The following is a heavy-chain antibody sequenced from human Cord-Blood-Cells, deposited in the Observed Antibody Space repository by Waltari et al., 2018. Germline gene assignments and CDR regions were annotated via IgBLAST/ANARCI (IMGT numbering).Heavy chain of an antibody. V-gene: IGHV4-59*01. CDR1: GGSISSYY. D-gene: IGHD1-1*01. Sequence: QVQLQESGPGLVKPSETLSLTCTVSGGSISSYYWSWIRQPPGKGLEWIGYIYYSGSTNYNPSLKSRVTISVDTSKNQFSLKLSSVTAADTAVYYCARYRAGTCDYWGQGTLVTVSS. CDR2: IYYSGST. J-gene: IGHJ4*02. CDR3: ARYRAGTCDY.